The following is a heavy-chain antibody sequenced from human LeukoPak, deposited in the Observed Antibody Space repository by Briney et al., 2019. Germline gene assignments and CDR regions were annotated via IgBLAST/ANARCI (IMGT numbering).Heavy chain of an antibody. V-gene: IGHV1-18*01. CDR1: GYTFTSYG. CDR3: ARGSYYDSSGYMRGAFDI. Sequence: ASVKVSCKASGYTFTSYGISWVRQAPGQGLEWMGWISAYNGNTNYAQKLQGRVTMTTDTSTSTAYMELRSLRSDDTAVYYCARGSYYDSSGYMRGAFDIWGQGTMVTVSS. D-gene: IGHD3-22*01. J-gene: IGHJ3*02. CDR2: ISAYNGNT.